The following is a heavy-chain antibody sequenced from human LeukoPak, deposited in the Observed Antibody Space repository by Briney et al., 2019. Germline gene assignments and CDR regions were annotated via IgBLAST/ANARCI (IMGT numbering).Heavy chain of an antibody. J-gene: IGHJ4*02. CDR2: IYYSGST. D-gene: IGHD5-12*01. Sequence: PSETLSLTCTVSSGPISSYYWSWIRQPPGKGLEWIGYIYYSGSTNYNPSLKSRVTISVDTSKNQFSLKLSSVTAADTAVYYCARVEIGGYDFDYWGQGTLVTVSS. V-gene: IGHV4-59*01. CDR1: SGPISSYY. CDR3: ARVEIGGYDFDY.